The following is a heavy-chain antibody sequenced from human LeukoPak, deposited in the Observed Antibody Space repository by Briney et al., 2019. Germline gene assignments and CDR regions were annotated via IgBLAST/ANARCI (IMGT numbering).Heavy chain of an antibody. CDR1: GYTFTSYA. J-gene: IGHJ4*02. CDR3: ARDHDYGDYGDY. D-gene: IGHD4-17*01. CDR2: INAGNGNT. V-gene: IGHV1-3*01. Sequence: ASVKVSCKASGYTFTSYAMHWVRQAPGQRLEWMGWINAGNGNTKYSQKFRGRVTITRDTSASTAYMELSSLRSEDTAVYYCARDHDYGDYGDYWGQGTLVTVSS.